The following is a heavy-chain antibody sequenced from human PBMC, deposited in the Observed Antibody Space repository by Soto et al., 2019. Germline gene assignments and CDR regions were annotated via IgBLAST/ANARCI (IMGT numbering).Heavy chain of an antibody. CDR3: VKNSGWFKT. Sequence: QLLQSGGGLVQPGGSLTLSCAASGFTFGTTDMSWVRQAPGKGLEWVSTIDGSGGITYYADSVKGRFTISRDNSRNTVYLQMNSLRGDDTALYYCVKNSGWFKTWGQGALVTVSS. V-gene: IGHV3-23*01. J-gene: IGHJ5*02. D-gene: IGHD3-10*01. CDR2: IDGSGGIT. CDR1: GFTFGTTD.